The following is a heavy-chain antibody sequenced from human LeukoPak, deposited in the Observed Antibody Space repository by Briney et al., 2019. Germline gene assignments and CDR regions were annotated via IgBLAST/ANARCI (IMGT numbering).Heavy chain of an antibody. CDR1: GGTFSSYA. J-gene: IGHJ4*02. V-gene: IGHV1-69*13. CDR2: IIPIFGTA. CDR3: ARDTSGYGDLGFDY. Sequence: SVKVSCKASGGTFSSYAISWVRQAPGQGLEWMGGIIPIFGTANYAQKFQGRVTITADESTSTAYMELSSLRSDDTAVYYCARDTSGYGDLGFDYWGQGTLVTVSS. D-gene: IGHD4-17*01.